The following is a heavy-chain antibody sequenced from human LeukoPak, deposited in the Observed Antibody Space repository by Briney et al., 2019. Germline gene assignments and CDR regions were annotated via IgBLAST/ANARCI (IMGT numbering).Heavy chain of an antibody. J-gene: IGHJ6*03. CDR3: ARVIVAGADYYYYYMDV. Sequence: ASVKVSCKASGYTFTGYYMHWVRQAPGQGLEWMGRINPNSGGTNYAQKFQGRVTMTRDTSISTAYMELSRLRSDDTAVYYCARVIVAGADYYYYYMDVWGKGTTVTVSS. CDR1: GYTFTGYY. D-gene: IGHD3-22*01. CDR2: INPNSGGT. V-gene: IGHV1-2*06.